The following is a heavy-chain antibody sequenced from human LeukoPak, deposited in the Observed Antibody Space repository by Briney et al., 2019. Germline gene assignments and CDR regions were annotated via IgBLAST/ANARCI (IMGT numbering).Heavy chain of an antibody. Sequence: ASVKVSCKASGYTFTGYYMHWVRQAPGQGLEWMGWINPNSGGTNYAQKFQGRVTMTRDTSISTAYMELSRLRSDDTAVYYCAGVKCSSTSCSRRYYFDYWGQGTLVTVSS. CDR2: INPNSGGT. J-gene: IGHJ4*02. V-gene: IGHV1-2*02. D-gene: IGHD2-2*01. CDR3: AGVKCSSTSCSRRYYFDY. CDR1: GYTFTGYY.